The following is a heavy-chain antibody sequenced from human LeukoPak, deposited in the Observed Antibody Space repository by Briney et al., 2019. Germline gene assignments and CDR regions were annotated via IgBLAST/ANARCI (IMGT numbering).Heavy chain of an antibody. CDR2: MNPNSGNT. CDR3: ASPYYYYMDV. V-gene: IGHV1-8*01. CDR1: GYTFTSYD. J-gene: IGHJ6*03. Sequence: ASVKVSCKTSGYTFTSYDINWVRQATGQGLEWMGWMNPNSGNTGYAQNFQGRVTMTRDMSTSTVYMELSSLRSEDTAVYYCASPYYYYMDVWGKGTTVTVSS.